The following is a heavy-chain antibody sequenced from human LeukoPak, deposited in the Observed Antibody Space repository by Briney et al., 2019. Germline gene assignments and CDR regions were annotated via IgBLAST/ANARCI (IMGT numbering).Heavy chain of an antibody. CDR3: AGRFLEWLWGYDAFDI. D-gene: IGHD3-3*01. J-gene: IGHJ3*02. CDR2: IYHSGST. Sequence: SETLSLTCTVSGYSISSGYYWGWIRQPPGKGLEWIGSIYHSGSTYYNPSLKSRVTISVDTSKNQFSLKLSSVTAADTAVYYCAGRFLEWLWGYDAFDIWGQGTMVTVSS. V-gene: IGHV4-38-2*02. CDR1: GYSISSGYY.